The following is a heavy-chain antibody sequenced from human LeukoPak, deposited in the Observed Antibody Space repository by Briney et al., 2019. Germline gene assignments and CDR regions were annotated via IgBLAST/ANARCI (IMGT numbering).Heavy chain of an antibody. CDR1: GFTFSTYG. V-gene: IGHV3-30*18. Sequence: GGSLRLSCAASGFTFSTYGMHWVRQTPGKGLEWVAVISYDGSDKYYADSVKGRFTISRDNSKNTLYLQLNSLRAEDAAVYYCAKEHMVRGVIYYFDPWGQGTLVTVTS. D-gene: IGHD3-10*01. J-gene: IGHJ5*02. CDR2: ISYDGSDK. CDR3: AKEHMVRGVIYYFDP.